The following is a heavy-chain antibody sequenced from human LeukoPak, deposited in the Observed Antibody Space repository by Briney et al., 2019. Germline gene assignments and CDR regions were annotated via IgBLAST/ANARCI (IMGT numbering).Heavy chain of an antibody. CDR1: GYNVTSYW. CDR3: ARGAASVSRY. J-gene: IGHJ4*02. Sequence: GESLKISCEGAGYNVTSYWISCVRQMSGKSLEWGGIISPVESDTRYSPSFQGQVSLSAAKCISAAYPQRSSPKASETAMYYCARGAASVSRYWGQGTLVTVSS. CDR2: ISPVESDT. V-gene: IGHV5-51*01. D-gene: IGHD2-15*01.